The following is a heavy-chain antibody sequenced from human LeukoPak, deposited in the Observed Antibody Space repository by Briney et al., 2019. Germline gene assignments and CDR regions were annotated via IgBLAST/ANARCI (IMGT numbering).Heavy chain of an antibody. J-gene: IGHJ4*02. V-gene: IGHV3-30*18. Sequence: GGSLRLSCAASGFTFINYGMHWVRQAPGKGLEWVAVTSYDGSNKHYADSVKGRFTISRDNSKNTLYLQMNSLRAEDTAVYYCAKEIWPTVTIPGWTYFDYWGQGALVAVSS. CDR3: AKEIWPTVTIPGWTYFDY. CDR2: TSYDGSNK. CDR1: GFTFINYG. D-gene: IGHD4-17*01.